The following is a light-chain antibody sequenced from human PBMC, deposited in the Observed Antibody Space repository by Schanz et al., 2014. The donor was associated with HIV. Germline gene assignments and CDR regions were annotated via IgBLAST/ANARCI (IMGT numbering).Light chain of an antibody. Sequence: QSVLTQPPSASGTPGQRVTISCSGSSSNFRSNAVNWYQQLPGTAPKLLIYRNNYRPSGVPDRFSGSKSGTSASLVISGLQSQDEADYYCATWDDSLNGWVFGGGTKLTVL. CDR2: RNN. CDR1: SSNFRSNA. J-gene: IGLJ3*02. CDR3: ATWDDSLNGWV. V-gene: IGLV1-44*01.